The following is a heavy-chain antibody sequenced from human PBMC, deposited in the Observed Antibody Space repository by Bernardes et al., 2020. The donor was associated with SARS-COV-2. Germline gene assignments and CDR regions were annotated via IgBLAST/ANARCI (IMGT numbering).Heavy chain of an antibody. Sequence: GESLMISCKGSGYIFGSYWIGWVRQLPGKGLEWMGIIYPVDSDIRYSPSFQGQVTISADKTVSTAYLHWNSLKASDTATYYCARAPSGFSSGWFGLEWGQGTLVSVS. CDR1: GYIFGSYW. V-gene: IGHV5-51*01. CDR2: IYPVDSDI. J-gene: IGHJ4*02. CDR3: ARAPSGFSSGWFGLE. D-gene: IGHD6-19*01.